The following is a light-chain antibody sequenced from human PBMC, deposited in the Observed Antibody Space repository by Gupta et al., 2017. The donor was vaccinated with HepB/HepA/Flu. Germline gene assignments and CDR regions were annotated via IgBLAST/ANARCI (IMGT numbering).Light chain of an antibody. CDR2: EVS. V-gene: IGLV2-8*01. Sequence: SALTQHPSASGSPGQSVTISCTGTSSDVGGYNYVSWYQQHPGKAPKLMIYEVSKRPSGVPDRFSGSKSGNTASLTVSGLQAEDEADYYCSSYAGSNNLMVFGGGTKLTVL. J-gene: IGLJ2*01. CDR3: SSYAGSNNLMV. CDR1: SSDVGGYNY.